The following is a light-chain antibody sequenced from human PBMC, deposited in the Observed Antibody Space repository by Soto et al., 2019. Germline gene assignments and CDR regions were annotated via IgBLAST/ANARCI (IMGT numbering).Light chain of an antibody. J-gene: IGKJ2*02. CDR1: QSISSW. Sequence: DIQMTQSPSTLSASEGDRVTITCRASQSISSWLAWYQQKPGTAPKLLIYKASNLESGVPSRFSGSGSGTEFTLTISSLQADQFATYYCQNFYNAWCTFGQGTKLEIK. CDR2: KAS. CDR3: QNFYNAWCT. V-gene: IGKV1-5*03.